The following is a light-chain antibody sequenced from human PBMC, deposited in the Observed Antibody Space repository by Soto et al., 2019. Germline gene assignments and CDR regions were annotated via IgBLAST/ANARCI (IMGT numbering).Light chain of an antibody. CDR2: DAS. V-gene: IGKV1-5*01. CDR1: QTISIW. Sequence: DIQMTQSPSTLSASVGDRVTITCRASQTISIWLDWYQQKPGKPPKLLIYDASSLQSGVPSRFSGSGSGTEFTLTISSLQPDDFATYYCQQYNTFSTFGQGTKVDIK. CDR3: QQYNTFST. J-gene: IGKJ1*01.